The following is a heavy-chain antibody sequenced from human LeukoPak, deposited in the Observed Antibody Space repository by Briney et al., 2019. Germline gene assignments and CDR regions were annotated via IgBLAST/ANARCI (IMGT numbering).Heavy chain of an antibody. CDR1: GFTFSSYG. D-gene: IGHD3-3*01. CDR3: ARDLFWSGSRDYYMDV. J-gene: IGHJ6*03. Sequence: PGGSLRLSCAASGFTFSSYGMHWVRQAPGKGLEWVAVISYDGSNKYYADSVKGRFTISRDNSKNTLYLQMNSLRAEDTAVYYCARDLFWSGSRDYYMDVWGKGTTVTVSS. CDR2: ISYDGSNK. V-gene: IGHV3-30*03.